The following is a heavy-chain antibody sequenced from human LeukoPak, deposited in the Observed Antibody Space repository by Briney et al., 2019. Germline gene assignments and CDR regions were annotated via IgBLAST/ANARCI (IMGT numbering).Heavy chain of an antibody. CDR3: ARDGTTVTAGVAY. Sequence: GASVKVSCKASGYTFTSYGINWVRQASGQGLEWMGWINPNSGGTNYAQKFQGRVTMTRDTSISTAYMELSRLRSDDTAVYYCARDGTTVTAGVAYWGQGTLVTVSS. CDR1: GYTFTSYG. CDR2: INPNSGGT. D-gene: IGHD4-17*01. J-gene: IGHJ4*02. V-gene: IGHV1-2*02.